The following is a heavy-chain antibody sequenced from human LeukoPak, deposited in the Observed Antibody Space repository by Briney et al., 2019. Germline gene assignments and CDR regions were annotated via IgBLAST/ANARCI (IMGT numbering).Heavy chain of an antibody. J-gene: IGHJ1*01. CDR1: GFTFDTYT. V-gene: IGHV3-48*01. D-gene: IGHD2-15*01. CDR3: TRGLVVVAQYFQH. CDR2: IDTTSTTM. Sequence: GGSLRLSCAASGFTFDTYTMNWVRQAPGTGLEWVSYIDTTSTTMYYADSVKGRFTISRDNAKNSLYLQMNSLRVEDTAVYYCTRGLVVVAQYFQHWGQDTLVTVSS.